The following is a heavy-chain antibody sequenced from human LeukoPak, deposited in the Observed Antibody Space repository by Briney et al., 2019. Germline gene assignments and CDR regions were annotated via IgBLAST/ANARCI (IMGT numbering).Heavy chain of an antibody. Sequence: GASVKVSCKASGYTFTGYYIHWVRQAPGQGLEWMGWINPNSGGTNYAQKFQGRVTMTRGTSIGTAYMELSRLRSDDTAVYYCARDPATEGDYWGQGTLVTVSS. J-gene: IGHJ4*02. CDR2: INPNSGGT. CDR3: ARDPATEGDY. CDR1: GYTFTGYY. V-gene: IGHV1-2*02.